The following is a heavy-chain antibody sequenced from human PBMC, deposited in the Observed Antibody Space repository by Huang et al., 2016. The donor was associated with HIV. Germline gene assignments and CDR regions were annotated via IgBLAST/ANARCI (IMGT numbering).Heavy chain of an antibody. D-gene: IGHD3-10*01. CDR2: INHNGYT. CDR3: ARVLLWFGELLKSPAFDY. V-gene: IGHV4-34*02. J-gene: IGHJ4*02. Sequence: QVQLQQWGAGLLKPSETLSLTCAVYGGSFSGYYWSWIRQPPGQWLEGTGEINHNGYTNYNPSLKSRVSISLDTSKNQFSLRLTSVTAADTAVYYCARVLLWFGELLKSPAFDYWGQGTLVTVSS. CDR1: GGSFSGYY.